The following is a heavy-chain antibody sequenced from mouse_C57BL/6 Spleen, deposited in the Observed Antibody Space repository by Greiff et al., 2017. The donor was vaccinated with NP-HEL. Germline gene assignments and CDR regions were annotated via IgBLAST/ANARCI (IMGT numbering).Heavy chain of an antibody. V-gene: IGHV1-81*01. CDR3: ARTYYGSSYDYAMDY. J-gene: IGHJ4*01. Sequence: VKLMESGAELARPGASVKLSCKASGYTFTSYGISWVKQRTGQGLEWIGEIYPRSGNTYYNEKFKGKATLTADKSSSTAYMELRSLTSEDSAVYFCARTYYGSSYDYAMDYWGQGTSVTVSS. D-gene: IGHD1-1*01. CDR2: IYPRSGNT. CDR1: GYTFTSYG.